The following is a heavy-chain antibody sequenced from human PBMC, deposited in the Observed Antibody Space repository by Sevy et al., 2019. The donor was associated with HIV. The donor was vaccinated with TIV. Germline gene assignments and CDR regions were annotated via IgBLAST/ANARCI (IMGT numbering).Heavy chain of an antibody. J-gene: IGHJ4*02. D-gene: IGHD2-15*01. V-gene: IGHV3-9*01. CDR1: GFTFNDYA. Sequence: GGSLRLSCTASGFTFNDYAIHWVRQAPGKGLEWVSSITWNSGSIDYADSVKGRFTISRDNAKNSVYLQMNSLRAEDTALYYCTKLGCGGGRCYSNYWGQGTPVTVSS. CDR3: TKLGCGGGRCYSNY. CDR2: ITWNSGSI.